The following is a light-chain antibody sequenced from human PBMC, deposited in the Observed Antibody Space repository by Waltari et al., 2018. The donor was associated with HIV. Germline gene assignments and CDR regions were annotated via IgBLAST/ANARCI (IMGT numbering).Light chain of an antibody. CDR1: QDISNH. Sequence: DIQMTQSPSSLSASVGDRVTISCQASQDISNHLNWYQHKLGKAPKLLIYDASILQTGVPPRFSGSGSGTHFTFTINSLQPEDFATYFCQLYDDHPRGLTFGGGTKVEIK. V-gene: IGKV1-33*01. CDR2: DAS. CDR3: QLYDDHPRGLT. J-gene: IGKJ4*01.